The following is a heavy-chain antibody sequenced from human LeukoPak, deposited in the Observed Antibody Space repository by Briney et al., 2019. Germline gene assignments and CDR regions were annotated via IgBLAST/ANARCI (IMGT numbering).Heavy chain of an antibody. D-gene: IGHD3-3*01. CDR2: INSDGSST. CDR3: ASGMDDFWSGYWSLAFDI. CDR1: GFTFSSYG. V-gene: IGHV3-74*01. J-gene: IGHJ3*02. Sequence: PGGSLRLSCAASGFTFSSYGMSWVRQAPGKGLVWVSRINSDGSSTSYADSVKGRFTISRDNAKNTLYLQMNSLRAEDTAVYYCASGMDDFWSGYWSLAFDIWGQGTMVTVSS.